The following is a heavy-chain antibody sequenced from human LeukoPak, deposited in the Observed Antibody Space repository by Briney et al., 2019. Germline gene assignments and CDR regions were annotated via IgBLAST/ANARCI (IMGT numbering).Heavy chain of an antibody. D-gene: IGHD3-9*01. CDR3: AKGSERGPNYDILTGYYEPEYFDY. CDR2: INDDGSAT. V-gene: IGHV3-74*01. J-gene: IGHJ4*02. Sequence: GGSLRLSCAASGWMHWVRQAPGKGLVWVSRINDDGSATFYADSVKGRFTISRDNSKNTLYLQMNSLRAEDTAVYYCAKGSERGPNYDILTGYYEPEYFDYWGQGTLVTVSS. CDR1: GW.